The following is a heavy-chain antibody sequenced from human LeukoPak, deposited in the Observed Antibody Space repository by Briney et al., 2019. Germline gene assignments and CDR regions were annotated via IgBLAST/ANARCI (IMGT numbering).Heavy chain of an antibody. Sequence: SETLSLTCTDSGGSISSYYWSWIRQPPGKGLEWIGYIYYSGSTNYNPSLKSRVTISVDTSKNQFSLKLSSVTAADTAVYYCARVLGSSWSNWFDPWGQGTLVTVSS. V-gene: IGHV4-59*01. CDR1: GGSISSYY. D-gene: IGHD6-13*01. CDR3: ARVLGSSWSNWFDP. J-gene: IGHJ5*02. CDR2: IYYSGST.